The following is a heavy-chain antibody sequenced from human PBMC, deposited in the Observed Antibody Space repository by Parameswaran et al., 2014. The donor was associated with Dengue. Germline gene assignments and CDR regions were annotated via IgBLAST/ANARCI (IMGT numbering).Heavy chain of an antibody. J-gene: IGHJ4*02. D-gene: IGHD3-10*01. V-gene: IGHV1-46*01. CDR3: ARAGTTMVRGVIGF. CDR2: INPSGGST. Sequence: WVRQAPGQGLEWMGIINPSGGSTSYAQKFQGRVTMTRDTSTSTVYMELSSLRSEDTAVYYCARAGTTMVRGVIGFWGQGTLVTVSS.